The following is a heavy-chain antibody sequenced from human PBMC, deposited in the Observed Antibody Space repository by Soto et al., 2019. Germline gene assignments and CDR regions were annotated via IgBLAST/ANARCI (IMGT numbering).Heavy chain of an antibody. Sequence: QVQLQESGPGLVKPSETLSLTCTVSGGSISSYYWSWIRQPPGKGLEWIGFIFYSGSTSYNPSLKSRVTISIDPSEYQFSLKLNSVTAADTAVYYCASMIGDPVLSCDSWGQGTLVAVSS. CDR1: GGSISSYY. J-gene: IGHJ5*01. V-gene: IGHV4-59*01. CDR2: IFYSGST. CDR3: ASMIGDPVLSCDS. D-gene: IGHD3-10*02.